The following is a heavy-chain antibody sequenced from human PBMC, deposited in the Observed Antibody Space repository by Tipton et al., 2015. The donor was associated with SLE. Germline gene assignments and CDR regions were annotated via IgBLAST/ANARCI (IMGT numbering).Heavy chain of an antibody. J-gene: IGHJ5*02. D-gene: IGHD3-10*01. CDR3: ARHWGMLWSGELAANNWFDP. CDR1: GGSISSSSYY. CDR2: IYYSGST. V-gene: IGHV4-39*01. Sequence: GLVKPSETLSLTCTVSGGSISSSSYYWGWIRQPPGKGLEWIGSIYYSGSTYYSPSLKSRVTISVDTSKNHFSLRLSSVTAADTAVYYCARHWGMLWSGELAANNWFDPWGQGTLVTVSS.